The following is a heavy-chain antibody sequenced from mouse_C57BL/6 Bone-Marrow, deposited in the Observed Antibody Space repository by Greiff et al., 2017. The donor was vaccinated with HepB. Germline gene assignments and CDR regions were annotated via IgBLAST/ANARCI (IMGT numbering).Heavy chain of an antibody. J-gene: IGHJ3*01. Sequence: EVKLMESGGGLVKPGGSLKLSCAASGFTFSDYGMHWVRQAPEKGLEWVAYISSGSSTIYYADTVKGRFTISRDNAKNTLFLQMTSLRSEDTAMYYCARPDSSGPAWFAYWGQGTLVTVSA. CDR3: ARPDSSGPAWFAY. V-gene: IGHV5-17*01. CDR1: GFTFSDYG. D-gene: IGHD3-2*02. CDR2: ISSGSSTI.